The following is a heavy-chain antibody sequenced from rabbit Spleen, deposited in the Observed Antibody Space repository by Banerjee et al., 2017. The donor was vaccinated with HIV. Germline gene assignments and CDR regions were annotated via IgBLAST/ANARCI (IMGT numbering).Heavy chain of an antibody. J-gene: IGHJ6*01. V-gene: IGHV1S40*01. CDR3: ARRPAGVGYASL. Sequence: QSLEESGGDLVKPGTSLTLTCTASGFSFSSSYYMCWVRQAPGKGLEWIACIYGGSSDTTYYASWARGRFTISKASSTTVTLQMTSLTAADTATYFCARRPAGVGYASLWGQGTLVTVS. D-gene: IGHD6-1*01. CDR2: IYGGSSDTT. CDR1: GFSFSSSYY.